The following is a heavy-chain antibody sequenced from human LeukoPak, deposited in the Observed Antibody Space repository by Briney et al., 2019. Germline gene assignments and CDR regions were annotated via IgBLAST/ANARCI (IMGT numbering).Heavy chain of an antibody. CDR3: SSVVQDVTGVDY. V-gene: IGHV3-48*01. J-gene: IGHJ4*02. CDR2: IHGSIGSI. Sequence: HPGGSLRLSCAASGFTFSSYDMNWVRQAPGKGLEWLSAIHGSIGSIIYADSVKGRFTFSRDNSKNTLYLQMNRLRAEETAVYYFSSVVQDVTGVDYWGQGNLVIVSS. CDR1: GFTFSSYD. D-gene: IGHD1-14*01.